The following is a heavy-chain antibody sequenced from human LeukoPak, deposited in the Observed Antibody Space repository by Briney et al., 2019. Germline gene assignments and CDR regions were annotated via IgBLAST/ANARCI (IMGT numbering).Heavy chain of an antibody. Sequence: SETLSLTCAVYGGSFSGYYWSWIRQPPGKGLEWIGEINHSGSTNYNPSLKSRVTISVDTSKNQFSLKLSSVTAADTAVYYCARRGRFNIVVVPAAMGPSRGWRYYFDYWGQGTLVTVSS. CDR3: ARRGRFNIVVVPAAMGPSRGWRYYFDY. J-gene: IGHJ4*02. CDR2: INHSGST. D-gene: IGHD2-2*01. V-gene: IGHV4-34*01. CDR1: GGSFSGYY.